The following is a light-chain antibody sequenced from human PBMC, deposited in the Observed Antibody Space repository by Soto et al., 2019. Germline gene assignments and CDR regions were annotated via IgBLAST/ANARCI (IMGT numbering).Light chain of an antibody. CDR3: QQYYSYPPT. CDR2: AAS. Sequence: AIRMTQSPSSFSASTGDRVTITCRASQGISSYLAWYQQKPGKAPKLLIYAASTLQSGVPSRFSGSGSGTVFTLTISCLQSEDFATYYCQQYYSYPPTFGQGTRLEIK. J-gene: IGKJ5*01. V-gene: IGKV1-8*01. CDR1: QGISSY.